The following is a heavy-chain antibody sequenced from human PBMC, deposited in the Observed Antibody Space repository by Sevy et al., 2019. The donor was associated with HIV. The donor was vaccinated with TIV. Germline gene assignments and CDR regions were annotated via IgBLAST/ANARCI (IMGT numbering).Heavy chain of an antibody. CDR1: GFTVNDKY. CDR2: IFSSGST. CDR3: VSLFLSYRSGWSYFDY. V-gene: IGHV3-66*02. J-gene: IGHJ4*02. Sequence: GGSLRLSCAISGFTVNDKYIIWVRQAPGKGLEWVSVIFSSGSTYYADSAKGRFTISRYNYKNTVDLQMNSVRAEDTAVYYCVSLFLSYRSGWSYFDYWGQGTLVTVSS. D-gene: IGHD6-19*01.